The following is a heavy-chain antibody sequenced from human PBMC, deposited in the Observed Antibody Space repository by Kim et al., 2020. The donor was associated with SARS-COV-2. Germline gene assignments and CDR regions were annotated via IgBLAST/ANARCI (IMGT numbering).Heavy chain of an antibody. CDR1: GYTFTTYG. V-gene: IGHV1-18*01. CDR2: ISAYNGNT. Sequence: ASVKVSCKASGYTFTTYGISWVRQAPGQGLEWMGWISAYNGNTNYAQKLQGRVTMTTDASTRTAYMELRSLISDDTAVYYCARDLSDIVVVPAANPFDYWGQGTLVTVSS. CDR3: ARDLSDIVVVPAANPFDY. J-gene: IGHJ4*02. D-gene: IGHD2-2*01.